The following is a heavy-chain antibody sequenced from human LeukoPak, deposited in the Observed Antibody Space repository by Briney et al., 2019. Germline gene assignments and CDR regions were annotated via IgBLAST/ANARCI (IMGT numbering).Heavy chain of an antibody. D-gene: IGHD3-3*01. CDR2: ISYDGSNK. V-gene: IGHV3-30*03. CDR1: GFTFSSYG. CDR3: ARSDDFFPNYFDY. J-gene: IGHJ4*02. Sequence: GRSLRLSCAASGFTFSSYGMHWVRQAPGKGLEWVAVISYDGSNKYYADSVKGRFTISRDNSKNTLYLQMNSLRAEDTAVYYCARSDDFFPNYFDYWGQGTLVTVSS.